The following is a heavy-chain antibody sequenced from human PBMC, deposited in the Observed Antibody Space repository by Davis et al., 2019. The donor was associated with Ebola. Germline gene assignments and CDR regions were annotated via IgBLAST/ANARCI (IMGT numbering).Heavy chain of an antibody. J-gene: IGHJ4*02. V-gene: IGHV3-7*03. CDR3: SRLRRAEAENY. Sequence: GGSLRLPCAASGFSFSSYWLSWVRQAPGKGLEWVASINQDGSDQQYVGSVKGRFTVSRDNAKNSLYLQLNSLRAEDTAMYYCSRLRRAEAENYWGQGTLVTVSS. CDR2: INQDGSDQ. CDR1: GFSFSSYW. D-gene: IGHD6-13*01.